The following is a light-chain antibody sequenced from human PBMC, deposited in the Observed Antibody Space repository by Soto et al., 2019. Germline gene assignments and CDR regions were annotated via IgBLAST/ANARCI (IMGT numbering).Light chain of an antibody. CDR2: LNSDGSH. V-gene: IGLV4-69*01. CDR1: SGHSSYA. J-gene: IGLJ1*01. CDR3: SSYTSRSPCV. Sequence: QSVLTQSPSASASLGASVKLTCTLSSGHSSYAIAWHQQQPEKGPRYLMKLNSDGSHSKGDGIPDRFSGSSSGAERYLTISSLQSEDEADYYCSSYTSRSPCVFGTGTKLTVL.